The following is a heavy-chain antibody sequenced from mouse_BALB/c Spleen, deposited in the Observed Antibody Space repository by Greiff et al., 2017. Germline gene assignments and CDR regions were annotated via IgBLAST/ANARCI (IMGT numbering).Heavy chain of an antibody. J-gene: IGHJ2*01. CDR3: KGITTVVANYFDY. CDR2: IDPENGDT. CDR1: GFNIKDYY. Sequence: EVQLQQSGAELVRSGASVKLSCTASGFNIKDYYMHWVKQRPEQGLEWIGWIDPENGDTEYAPKFQGKATMTADTSSNTAYLQLSSLTSEDTAVYYCKGITTVVANYFDYWGQGTTLTVSS. D-gene: IGHD1-1*01. V-gene: IGHV14-4*02.